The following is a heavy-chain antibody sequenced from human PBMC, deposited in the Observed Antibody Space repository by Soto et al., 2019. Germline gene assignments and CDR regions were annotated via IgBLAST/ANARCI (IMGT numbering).Heavy chain of an antibody. CDR1: GFTFSTYA. V-gene: IGHV3-23*01. CDR2: ISDSGTTT. D-gene: IGHD4-17*01. Sequence: GGSLRLSCAASGFTFSTYAMSWVRQAPGKGLEWVSAISDSGTTTFYADSVQGRFTISRDNSMNTLYLQMNSLRVEDTAVYYCAHPRGYGVFDAYDIWGQGTMVT. J-gene: IGHJ3*02. CDR3: AHPRGYGVFDAYDI.